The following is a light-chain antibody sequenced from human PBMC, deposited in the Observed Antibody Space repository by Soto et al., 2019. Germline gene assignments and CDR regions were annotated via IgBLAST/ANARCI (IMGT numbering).Light chain of an antibody. CDR1: QSLLYSNGNNY. CDR3: MQPLQTPYT. CDR2: LAS. J-gene: IGKJ2*01. V-gene: IGKV2-28*01. Sequence: DLVMTQSPLSLPVTPGEPASISCRSSQSLLYSNGNNYLDWYLQKPGQSTQLLIYLASSRASWVPDRFSGSGAGTDFTLKISRVEAEDVGVYYCMQPLQTPYTVGQGTKLEIK.